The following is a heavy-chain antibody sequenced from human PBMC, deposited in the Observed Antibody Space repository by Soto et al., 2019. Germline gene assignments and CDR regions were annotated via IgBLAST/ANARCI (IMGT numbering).Heavy chain of an antibody. J-gene: IGHJ6*02. Sequence: GGSLRLSCAASGFTFSSYGMHWVRQAPGKGLEWVAVISYDGSNKYYADSVKGRFTISRDNSKNTMYLQMNSLKTEDTALYFCTTAPTLVYYYYGVDVWGQGTTVTVSS. D-gene: IGHD5-18*01. CDR2: ISYDGSNK. CDR3: TTAPTLVYYYYGVDV. CDR1: GFTFSSYG. V-gene: IGHV3-30*03.